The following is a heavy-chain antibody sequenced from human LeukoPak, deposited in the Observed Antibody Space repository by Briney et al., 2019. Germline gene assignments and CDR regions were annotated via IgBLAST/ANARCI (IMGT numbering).Heavy chain of an antibody. CDR1: GFTFDDYG. Sequence: GGSLRLSCAASGFTFDDYGMSWVRQAPGKGLEWVSGINWNGGSTGYADSVKGRFTISRDNAKNSLYLQMNSLRAEDTAIYYCATYRQVLLPFESWGQGTLVTVSS. V-gene: IGHV3-20*04. CDR3: ATYRQVLLPFES. J-gene: IGHJ4*02. D-gene: IGHD2/OR15-2a*01. CDR2: INWNGGST.